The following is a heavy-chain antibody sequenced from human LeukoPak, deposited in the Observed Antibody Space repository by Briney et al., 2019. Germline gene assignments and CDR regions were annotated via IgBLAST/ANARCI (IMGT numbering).Heavy chain of an antibody. CDR1: GFTFSQYE. J-gene: IGHJ5*02. V-gene: IGHV3-48*03. CDR3: AKGRTYYYDSSGSLFDP. Sequence: QLVESGGGQVQPGGSLRLSCAASGFTFSQYEMHWVRQAPGKGLEWVSYISSSGSTIYYADSVKGRFTISRDNAKNSLYLQMNSLRAEDTAVYYCAKGRTYYYDSSGSLFDPWGQGTLVTVSS. CDR2: ISSSGSTI. D-gene: IGHD3-22*01.